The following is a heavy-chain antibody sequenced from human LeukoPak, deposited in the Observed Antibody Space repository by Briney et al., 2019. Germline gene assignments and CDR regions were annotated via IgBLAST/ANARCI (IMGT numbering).Heavy chain of an antibody. V-gene: IGHV3-21*01. CDR1: GFTFSSYS. CDR2: ISSSGSYI. Sequence: PGGSLRLSCAASGFTFSSYSMNWVRQAPGKGLEWVSSISSSGSYISYTYSVRGRFTISRDNAKNSLYLQMNSLRAEDTAVYYCAKDSYSKGDFWGQGVLVTVSS. J-gene: IGHJ4*02. CDR3: AKDSYSKGDF. D-gene: IGHD6-13*01.